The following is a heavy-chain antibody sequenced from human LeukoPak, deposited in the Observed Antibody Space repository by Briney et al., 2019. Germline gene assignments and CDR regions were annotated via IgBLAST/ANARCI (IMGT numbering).Heavy chain of an antibody. CDR1: GGSISSYY. J-gene: IGHJ4*02. CDR3: ARVGRYCSSISCHIDY. Sequence: SETLSLTCTVSGGSISSYYWSWIRQPPGKGLEWIRYIYYSGSTNYNPSLKSRVTISVDTSKNQFSLKLSSVTAADTAVYYCARVGRYCSSISCHIDYWGQGTLVTVSS. D-gene: IGHD2-2*02. V-gene: IGHV4-59*12. CDR2: IYYSGST.